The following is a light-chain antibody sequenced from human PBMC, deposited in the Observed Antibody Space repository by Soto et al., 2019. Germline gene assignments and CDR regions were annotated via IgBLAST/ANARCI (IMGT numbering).Light chain of an antibody. V-gene: IGKV1-39*01. CDR1: QSISSY. CDR2: ASS. CDR3: QHSYRTPGT. Sequence: DIQMPQSPSSLSASVGDRVTITCRASQSISSYLNLYQQKPGKAPKLLIYASSSLQSGVPSRFSGSGSGTEFTLTISSLQPDDFATYSCQHSYRTPGTFGPETKVDIK. J-gene: IGKJ3*01.